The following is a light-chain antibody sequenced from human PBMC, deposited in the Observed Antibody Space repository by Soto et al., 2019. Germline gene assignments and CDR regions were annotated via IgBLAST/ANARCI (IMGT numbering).Light chain of an antibody. CDR1: SSAVGGYNY. CDR2: EVS. CDR3: SSYAGSNNLV. V-gene: IGLV2-8*01. J-gene: IGLJ1*01. Sequence: QSVLTQPPSASGAPGQSVTLSCTGTSSAVGGYNYVSWYQQHPGKAPKLMIYEVSKRPSGVPDRFSGSKSGNTASLTVSGLQAEDEADYYCSSYAGSNNLVFGTGTKVTVL.